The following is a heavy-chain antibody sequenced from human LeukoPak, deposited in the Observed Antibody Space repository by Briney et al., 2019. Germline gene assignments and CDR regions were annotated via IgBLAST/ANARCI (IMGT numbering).Heavy chain of an antibody. Sequence: GGSLRLSCAASGFTFSNFLMTWVRQAPGKGLEWVSVIHSSGSTYYADSVKGRFTISRDSSKNTLYLQMNNLRAEDTAVYYCARGGSGWYWAFDYWGQGTLVTVSS. V-gene: IGHV3-53*01. CDR1: GFTFSNFL. D-gene: IGHD6-19*01. CDR3: ARGGSGWYWAFDY. CDR2: IHSSGST. J-gene: IGHJ4*02.